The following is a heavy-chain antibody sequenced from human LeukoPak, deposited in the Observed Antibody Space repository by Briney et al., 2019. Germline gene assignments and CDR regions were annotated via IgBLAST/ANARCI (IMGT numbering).Heavy chain of an antibody. CDR1: GGSISSGGYY. CDR2: IYYSGST. CDR3: ASTSGQDYDILTGYLYYYYGMDV. V-gene: IGHV4-31*03. J-gene: IGHJ6*02. D-gene: IGHD3-9*01. Sequence: SQTLSLTCTVSGGSISSGGYYWSWIRQHPGKGLEWIGYIYYSGSTYYNPSLKSRVTISVDTSKNQFSLKLSSVTAADTAVYYCASTSGQDYDILTGYLYYYYGMDVWGQGTTVTVSS.